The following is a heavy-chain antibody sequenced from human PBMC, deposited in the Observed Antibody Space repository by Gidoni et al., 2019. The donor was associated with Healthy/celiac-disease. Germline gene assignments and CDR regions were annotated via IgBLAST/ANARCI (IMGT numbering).Heavy chain of an antibody. CDR1: GYTFTSYD. CDR2: MNPNRGNT. V-gene: IGHV1-8*01. Sequence: QVQLVQSGAEVKKPGAAVKVACKASGYTFTSYDINWVRQATGQGPEWMGWMNPNRGNTGYAQTFQGRVTMPRNPSISTAYMELRSLRSEDTAVYYCARAPQTTSLEWLLSRNNWFDPWGQGTLVTVSS. CDR3: ARAPQTTSLEWLLSRNNWFDP. J-gene: IGHJ5*02. D-gene: IGHD3-3*01.